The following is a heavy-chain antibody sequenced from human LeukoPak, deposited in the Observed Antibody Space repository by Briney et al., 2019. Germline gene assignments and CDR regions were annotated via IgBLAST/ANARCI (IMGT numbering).Heavy chain of an antibody. CDR3: ARDWGGSDPDAFDI. CDR1: GGSVSKDY. J-gene: IGHJ3*02. V-gene: IGHV4-59*02. Sequence: SETLSLTCTVSGGSVSKDYWSWIRQPPGKGLEWIGYVYHSGTTNYNPSLKSRVTILLDTSKNQFSLKLTSVTAADTAVYYCARDWGGSDPDAFDIWGQGTTVTVSS. CDR2: VYHSGTT. D-gene: IGHD3-16*01.